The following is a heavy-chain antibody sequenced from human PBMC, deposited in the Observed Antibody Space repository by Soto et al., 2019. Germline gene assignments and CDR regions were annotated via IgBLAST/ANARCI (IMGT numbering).Heavy chain of an antibody. Sequence: GSLRLSCAASGFTVSSNYMSWVRQAPGKGLEWVSVIYSGGSTYYADSVKGRFTISRDNSKNTLYLQMNSLRAEDTAVYYCARDGGATGLTDAFDIWGQGTMVTVSS. J-gene: IGHJ3*02. CDR2: IYSGGST. CDR3: ARDGGATGLTDAFDI. V-gene: IGHV3-53*01. D-gene: IGHD1-26*01. CDR1: GFTVSSNY.